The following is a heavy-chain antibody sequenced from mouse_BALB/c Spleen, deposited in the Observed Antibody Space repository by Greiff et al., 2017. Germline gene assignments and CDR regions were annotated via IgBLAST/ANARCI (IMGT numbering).Heavy chain of an antibody. J-gene: IGHJ4*01. CDR2: ISSGSSTI. CDR3: AREISYAMDY. CDR1: GFTFSSFG. Sequence: EVNVVESGGGLVQPGGSRKLSCAASGFTFSSFGMHWVRQAPEKGLEWVAYISSGSSTIYYADTVKGRFTISRDNPKNTLFLQMTSLRSEDTAMYYCAREISYAMDYWGQGTSVTVSS. V-gene: IGHV5-17*02.